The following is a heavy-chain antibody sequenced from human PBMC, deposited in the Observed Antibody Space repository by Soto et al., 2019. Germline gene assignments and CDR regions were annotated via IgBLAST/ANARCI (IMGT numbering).Heavy chain of an antibody. J-gene: IGHJ3*02. V-gene: IGHV4-59*01. CDR3: AKNHAFSGAFDI. Sequence: SETLSLTCTVSGGSISSYYWSWIRQPPGKGLEWIGYIYYSGSTNYNPSLKSRVTISVDTSKNQFSLKLSSVTAADTAVYYCAKNHAFSGAFDIWGQGTMVTVSS. CDR2: IYYSGST. CDR1: GGSISSYY. D-gene: IGHD3-3*02.